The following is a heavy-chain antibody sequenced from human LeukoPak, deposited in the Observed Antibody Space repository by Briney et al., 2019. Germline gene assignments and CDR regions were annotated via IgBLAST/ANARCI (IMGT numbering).Heavy chain of an antibody. V-gene: IGHV3-23*01. J-gene: IGHJ4*02. CDR2: ISGSGGST. D-gene: IGHD3-22*01. CDR1: GFTFSSYA. Sequence: GGSLRLSCAASGFTFSSYAMSWVRQAPGKGLEWVSAISGSGGSTYYADSVKGRFTISRDNSKNTLYLQMNSLRAEDTAVYYCAKAPYYYDSNGLLRIGYWGQGTLVTVSS. CDR3: AKAPYYYDSNGLLRIGY.